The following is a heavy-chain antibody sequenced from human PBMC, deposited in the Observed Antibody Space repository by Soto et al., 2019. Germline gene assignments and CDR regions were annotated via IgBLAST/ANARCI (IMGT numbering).Heavy chain of an antibody. CDR3: AQDIAARRGYYYYYMDV. CDR1: GFTFSSYG. CDR2: ISYDGSNK. D-gene: IGHD6-13*01. Sequence: QVQLVESGGGVVQPGRSLRLSCAASGFTFSSYGMHWVRQAPGKGLEWVAVISYDGSNKYYADSVKGRFTISRDNSKNTLYLQMNSLRAEDTAVYYCAQDIAARRGYYYYYMDVWGKGTTVTVSS. V-gene: IGHV3-30*18. J-gene: IGHJ6*03.